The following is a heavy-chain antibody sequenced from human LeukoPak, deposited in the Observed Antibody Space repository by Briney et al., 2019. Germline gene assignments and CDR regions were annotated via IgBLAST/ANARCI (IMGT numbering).Heavy chain of an antibody. J-gene: IGHJ4*02. D-gene: IGHD3-10*01. CDR1: GYSISSGHY. CDR2: IYHSGST. Sequence: SETLSLTCSVSGYSISSGHYWGWIRQPPGKGLEWIGSIYHSGSTYYNPSLKSRITISVDTSKNQFSLKLSSVTATVTAVYYCARDGLWFGEFKSLYWGQGTLVTVSS. V-gene: IGHV4-38-2*02. CDR3: ARDGLWFGEFKSLY.